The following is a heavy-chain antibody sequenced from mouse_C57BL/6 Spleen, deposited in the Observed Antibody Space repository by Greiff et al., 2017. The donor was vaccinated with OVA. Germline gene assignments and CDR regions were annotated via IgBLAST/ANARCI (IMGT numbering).Heavy chain of an antibody. J-gene: IGHJ2*01. CDR3: ASRYDYDEEENYFDY. V-gene: IGHV1-26*01. CDR2: INPNNGGT. CDR1: GYTFTDYY. Sequence: VQLQQSGPELVKPGASVKISCKASGYTFTDYYMNWVKQSHGKSLEWIGAINPNNGGTSYNQKFKGKATLTVDKSSSTAYMERRSLTSEDSAVYYCASRYDYDEEENYFDYWGQGTTLTVSS. D-gene: IGHD2-4*01.